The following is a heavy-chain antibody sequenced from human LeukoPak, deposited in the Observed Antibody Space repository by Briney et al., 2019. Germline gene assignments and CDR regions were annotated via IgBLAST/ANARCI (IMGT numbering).Heavy chain of an antibody. D-gene: IGHD6-19*01. Sequence: PSETLSLTCTVSGGSISSYYWSWIRQPPGKGLEWIGYIYYSGSTNYNPSLKSRVTISVDTSKNQFSLKLSSVTAADTAVYYCAYSSGWYIFDYWGQGTLVTVSS. V-gene: IGHV4-59*01. J-gene: IGHJ4*02. CDR2: IYYSGST. CDR3: AYSSGWYIFDY. CDR1: GGSISSYY.